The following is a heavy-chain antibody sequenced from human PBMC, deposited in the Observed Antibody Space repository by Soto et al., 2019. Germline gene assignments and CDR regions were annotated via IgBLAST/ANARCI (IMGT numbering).Heavy chain of an antibody. J-gene: IGHJ5*02. D-gene: IGHD2-2*01. CDR1: GYTFTSYG. V-gene: IGHV1-18*01. CDR3: ARDEGYCSSTSCHKNWFDP. CDR2: ISAYNGNT. Sequence: ASVKVSCKASGYTFTSYGISWVRQAPGQGLEGMGWISAYNGNTNYAQKLQGRVTMTTDTSTSTAYMELRSLRSDDTAVHYCARDEGYCSSTSCHKNWFDPWGQGTLVTVSS.